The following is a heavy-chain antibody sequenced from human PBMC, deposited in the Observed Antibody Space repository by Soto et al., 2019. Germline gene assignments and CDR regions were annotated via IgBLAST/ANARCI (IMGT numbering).Heavy chain of an antibody. CDR3: ARQEYYYDSSGYYYASYYYGMDV. CDR2: IYPGDSDT. CDR1: GYSFTSYW. V-gene: IGHV5-51*01. J-gene: IGHJ6*02. Sequence: GESLKISCKGSGYSFTSYWIGWVRQMPGKGLEWMGIIYPGDSDTRYSPSFQGQVTISADKSISTAYLQWSSLKASDTAMYYCARQEYYYDSSGYYYASYYYGMDVWGQGTTVTVSS. D-gene: IGHD3-22*01.